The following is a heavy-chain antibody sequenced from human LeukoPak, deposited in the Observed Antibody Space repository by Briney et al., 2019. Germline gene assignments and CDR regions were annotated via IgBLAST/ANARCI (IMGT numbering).Heavy chain of an antibody. Sequence: ASVKVSCKASGYTFTGYYMHWVRQAPGQGLEWMGWINPSSGGTNYAQRFQGRVTVTRDTSISTAYMELSRLRSADTAVYYCAREWSGGHSSGYWGQGTLVTVSS. V-gene: IGHV1-2*02. J-gene: IGHJ4*02. CDR1: GYTFTGYY. CDR2: INPSSGGT. D-gene: IGHD6-19*01. CDR3: AREWSGGHSSGY.